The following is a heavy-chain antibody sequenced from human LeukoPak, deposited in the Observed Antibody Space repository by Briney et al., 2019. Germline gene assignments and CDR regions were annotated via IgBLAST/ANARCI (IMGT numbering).Heavy chain of an antibody. CDR2: IYHSGST. Sequence: SETLSLTCTVSGGSISSGGYYWSWIRQPPGKGLEWIGYIYHSGSTYYNPSLKSRVTISVDRSKNQFSLKLSSVTAADTAVYYCARTILELWLPGAFDYWGQGTLVTVSS. D-gene: IGHD5-18*01. J-gene: IGHJ4*02. V-gene: IGHV4-30-2*01. CDR1: GGSISSGGYY. CDR3: ARTILELWLPGAFDY.